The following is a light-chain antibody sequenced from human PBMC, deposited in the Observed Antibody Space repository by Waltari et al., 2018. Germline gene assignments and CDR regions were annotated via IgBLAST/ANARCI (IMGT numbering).Light chain of an antibody. J-gene: IGLJ1*01. V-gene: IGLV2-23*02. Sequence: HSALTQPASVSGSPGQSLTIPCPGTSCDVGSYNLVPWLQQHPSEVPKLIIYEVTKRPSGVFNRFSGSESGNTASLTISGLQAEDAADYYCCSYAGGRTFPYVFGTGTKVTVL. CDR1: SCDVGSYNL. CDR3: CSYAGGRTFPYV. CDR2: EVT.